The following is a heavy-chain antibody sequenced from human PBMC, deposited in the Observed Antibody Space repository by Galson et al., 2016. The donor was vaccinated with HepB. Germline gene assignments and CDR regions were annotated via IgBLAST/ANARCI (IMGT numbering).Heavy chain of an antibody. J-gene: IGHJ5*02. CDR1: GGTFSTYG. Sequence: AVKVSCKASGGTFSTYGISWVRQAPGQGLEWMGGIIPMFEAAYYKQKFQGRLTISADGSTNTTYMELSGLRFEDTAVYYCARNRVGDGNNVGTIDPWGHGTRVTVSS. V-gene: IGHV1-69*13. CDR2: IIPMFEAA. CDR3: ARNRVGDGNNVGTIDP. D-gene: IGHD5-24*01.